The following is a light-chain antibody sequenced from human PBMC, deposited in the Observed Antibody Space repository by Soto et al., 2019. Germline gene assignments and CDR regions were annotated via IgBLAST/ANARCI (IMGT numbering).Light chain of an antibody. V-gene: IGLV2-14*01. CDR3: SSNTSSSSCV. CDR2: EVS. CDR1: SSDVGGYNY. J-gene: IGLJ1*01. Sequence: QSALTQPASVSGSPGQSITISCTGTSSDVGGYNYVSWYQQHPGKAPKLMIYEVSNRPSGISNRFSGSKSGNTASLTISGLQAEDEADYYCSSNTSSSSCVFGTGTKLTVL.